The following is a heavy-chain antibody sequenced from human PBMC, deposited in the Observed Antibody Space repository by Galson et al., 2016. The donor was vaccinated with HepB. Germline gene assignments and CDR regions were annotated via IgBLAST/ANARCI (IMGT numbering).Heavy chain of an antibody. V-gene: IGHV1-69*06. D-gene: IGHD3-22*01. CDR1: GGTFSSYS. Sequence: SVKVSCKASGGTFSSYSINWVRQAPGQGLEWMGGMITMFGAPNYAEKFQGRVTITADKSASTAYLDLTILRSDDTAVYYCASYHDSNGYPKYWGKGTLVTVST. J-gene: IGHJ4*02. CDR2: MITMFGAP. CDR3: ASYHDSNGYPKY.